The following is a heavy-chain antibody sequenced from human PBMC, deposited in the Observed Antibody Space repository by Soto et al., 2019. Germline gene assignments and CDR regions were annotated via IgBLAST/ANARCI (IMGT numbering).Heavy chain of an antibody. J-gene: IGHJ4*02. Sequence: PSETLSLTCPVSGASISSNNYYWGWVRQPPGMGLEWIGSIYFSGATYYNPSLKSRVTISVDTSKNQFSLKLNSVTAADTAVYYCARLQREYYFDYWGPGTLVTVSS. V-gene: IGHV4-39*01. CDR1: GASISSNNYY. CDR2: IYFSGAT. CDR3: ARLQREYYFDY.